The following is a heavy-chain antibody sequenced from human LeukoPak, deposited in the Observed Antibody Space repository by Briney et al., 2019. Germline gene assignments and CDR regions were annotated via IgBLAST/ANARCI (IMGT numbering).Heavy chain of an antibody. CDR1: GASISSDYYS. V-gene: IGHV4-30-2*06. CDR2: TYHFGTT. CDR3: ARGDTGYSSSPPWFDP. Sequence: SQTLSLTCAVSGASISSDYYSWSWIRQSPGKGLEWIAYTYHFGTTYYNPSLKSRVTISIDRSENQFSLKLSSVTAADTAVYYCARGDTGYSSSPPWFDPWGQGTLVTVSS. D-gene: IGHD6-13*01. J-gene: IGHJ5*02.